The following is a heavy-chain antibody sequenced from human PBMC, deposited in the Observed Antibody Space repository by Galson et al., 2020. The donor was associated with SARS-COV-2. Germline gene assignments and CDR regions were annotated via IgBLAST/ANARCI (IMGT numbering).Heavy chain of an antibody. CDR3: AHRRPVYDILTGYRSINWFDP. CDR2: IYWDDDK. Sequence: SGPTLVKPTQTLTLTCTFSGFSLSTSGVGVGWIRQPPGKALEWLALIYWDDDKRYSPSLKNRLTITKDTSKNQVVLTMTNMDPVDTATYYCAHRRPVYDILTGYRSINWFDPWGQGTLVTVSS. D-gene: IGHD3-9*01. J-gene: IGHJ5*02. CDR1: GFSLSTSGVG. V-gene: IGHV2-5*02.